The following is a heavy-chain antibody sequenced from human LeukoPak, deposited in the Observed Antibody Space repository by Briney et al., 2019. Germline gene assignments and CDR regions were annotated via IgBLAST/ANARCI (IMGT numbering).Heavy chain of an antibody. J-gene: IGHJ4*02. CDR1: GFTFSDHY. CDR3: GVWFGVKGGN. CDR2: TKNKADSYTT. Sequence: GGSLRLSCAASGFTFSDHYMDWVRQAPGKGLEWVGRTKNKADSYTTEYAASVKGRFTISRDDSMNSLYLQMNSLKTEDTAVYLCGVWFGVKGGNWGQGTLVTVSS. D-gene: IGHD3-16*01. V-gene: IGHV3-72*01.